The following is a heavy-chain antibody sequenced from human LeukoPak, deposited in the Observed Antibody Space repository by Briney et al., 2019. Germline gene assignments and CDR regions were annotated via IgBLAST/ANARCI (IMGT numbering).Heavy chain of an antibody. CDR3: ARDRSPNYYDSSGYYFHGDAFDI. CDR1: GFTFSSYS. V-gene: IGHV3-21*01. CDR2: ISSSSSYI. J-gene: IGHJ3*02. Sequence: PGGSLRLSCAASGFTFSSYSMNRVRQAPGKGLEWVSSISSSSSYIYYADSVKGRFTISRDNARNSLYLQMNSLRAEDTAVYYCARDRSPNYYDSSGYYFHGDAFDIWGQGTMVTVSS. D-gene: IGHD3-22*01.